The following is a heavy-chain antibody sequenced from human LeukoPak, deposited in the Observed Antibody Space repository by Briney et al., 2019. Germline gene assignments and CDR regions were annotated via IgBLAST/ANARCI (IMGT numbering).Heavy chain of an antibody. V-gene: IGHV5-51*01. D-gene: IGHD2-15*01. CDR2: IYPGDSDT. J-gene: IGHJ5*02. CDR3: ARHPDVGYCSGGSCYSPWFDP. CDR1: GYSFTGYW. Sequence: GESLKISCKGSGYSFTGYWIGWVRQMPGKGLEWMGIIYPGDSDTRYSPSFQGQVTISADKSISTAYLQWSSLKASDTAMYYCARHPDVGYCSGGSCYSPWFDPWGQGTLVTVSS.